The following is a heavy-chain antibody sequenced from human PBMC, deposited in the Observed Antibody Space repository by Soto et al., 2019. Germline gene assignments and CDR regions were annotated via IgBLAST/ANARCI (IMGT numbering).Heavy chain of an antibody. V-gene: IGHV3-15*07. CDR2: IKSKTDGGTT. CDR1: GFTFSNAW. CDR3: TTVVDPFGELPPYYYYYGMDV. D-gene: IGHD3-10*01. J-gene: IGHJ6*02. Sequence: GGSLRLSCAASGFTFSNAWMNWVRQAPGKGLEWVGRIKSKTDGGTTDYAAPVKGRFTISRDDSKNTLYLQMNSLKTEDTAVYYCTTVVDPFGELPPYYYYYGMDVWGQGTTVTVSS.